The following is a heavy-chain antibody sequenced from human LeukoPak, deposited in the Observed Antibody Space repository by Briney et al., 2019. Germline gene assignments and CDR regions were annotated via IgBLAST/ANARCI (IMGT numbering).Heavy chain of an antibody. V-gene: IGHV4-61*02. CDR1: GGSISSGSYY. D-gene: IGHD2-21*01. CDR3: AREALFLHYFDY. CDR2: IYTSGST. J-gene: IGHJ4*02. Sequence: PSETLSLTCTVSGGSISSGSYYWSWIRQPAGKGLEWIGRIYTSGSTNYNPSLKSRVTISVDTSNSQFSLKLSSVTAADTAVYYCAREALFLHYFDYWGQGTLVTVSS.